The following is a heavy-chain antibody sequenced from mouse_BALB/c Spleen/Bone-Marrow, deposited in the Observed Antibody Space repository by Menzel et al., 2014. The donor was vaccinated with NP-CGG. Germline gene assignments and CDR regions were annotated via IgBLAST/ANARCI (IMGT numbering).Heavy chain of an antibody. J-gene: IGHJ4*01. D-gene: IGHD6-1*01. CDR1: GYTFTDYA. V-gene: IGHV1S137*01. CDR2: ISTYYGDA. Sequence: QVQLQQSGAELVRPGVSVKISCKGSGYTFTDYAMHWVKQSHAKSLEWIGVISTYYGDASYNQKFKGKATMTEDNSSSTDYIEFARRTTENSAIYYCAREVPDDYAIDYWGEGTSVTDTS. CDR3: AREVPDDYAIDY.